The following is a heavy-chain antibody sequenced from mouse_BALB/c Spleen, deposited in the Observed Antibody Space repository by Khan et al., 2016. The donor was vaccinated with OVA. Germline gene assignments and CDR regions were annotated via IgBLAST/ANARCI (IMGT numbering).Heavy chain of an antibody. V-gene: IGHV9-3-1*01. CDR2: KNTYTGKP. Sequence: QSQLGQSGPELKKPGETVKISCKASGYTFTDYVMNWVKQSPGKGGKWRGWKNTYTGKPTYADDFKGRFAFSLETSARTAYYQIYCLQTEYTATYFCTMFHVGYLSHGTSLTVSS. CDR1: GYTFTDYV. CDR3: TMFHVGY. J-gene: IGHJ2*02.